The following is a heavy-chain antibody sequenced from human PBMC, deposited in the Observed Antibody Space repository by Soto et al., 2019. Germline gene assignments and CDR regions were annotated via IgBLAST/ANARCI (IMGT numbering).Heavy chain of an antibody. J-gene: IGHJ6*02. D-gene: IGHD6-25*01. CDR1: GYTFISYY. Sequence: ASVKVSCKASGYTFISYYIHWVRQAPGQGLQWMAVIYPRSGVTSYAHKFQDRVTLTSDTSTNTVSMELSSLRSEDTAVYYCARLLAAGSEGLFSLELFYGMDVWGQGTTVTVSS. V-gene: IGHV1-46*01. CDR3: ARLLAAGSEGLFSLELFYGMDV. CDR2: IYPRSGVT.